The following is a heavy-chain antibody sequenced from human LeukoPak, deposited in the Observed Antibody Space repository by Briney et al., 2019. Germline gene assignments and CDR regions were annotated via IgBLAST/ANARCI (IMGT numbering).Heavy chain of an antibody. CDR1: GGSFSGYY. CDR3: ARVDTVAAPDY. J-gene: IGHJ4*02. CDR2: INHSGST. D-gene: IGHD2-15*01. V-gene: IGHV4-34*01. Sequence: PSETLSLTCAVYGGSFSGYYWSWIRQTPGKGLEWIGEINHSGSTNYNPSLKSRVTISVDTSKNQFSLKLSSVTAADTAVYYCARVDTVAAPDYWGQGTLVTVSS.